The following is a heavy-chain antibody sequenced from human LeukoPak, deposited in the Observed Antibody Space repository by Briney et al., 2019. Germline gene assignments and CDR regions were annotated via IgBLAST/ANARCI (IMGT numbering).Heavy chain of an antibody. V-gene: IGHV4-34*01. CDR2: INHSGST. D-gene: IGHD6-19*01. Sequence: PSETLSLTCAVYGGSFSGYYWSWIRQPPGKGLEWIGEINHSGSTNYNPSLKSRVTISVDTSKNQFSLKLSSVTAADTAVYYCASLWLADYWGQGTLVTVSS. J-gene: IGHJ4*02. CDR1: GGSFSGYY. CDR3: ASLWLADY.